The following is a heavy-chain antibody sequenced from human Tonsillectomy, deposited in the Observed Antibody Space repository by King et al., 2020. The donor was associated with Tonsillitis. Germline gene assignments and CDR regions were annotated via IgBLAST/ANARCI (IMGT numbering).Heavy chain of an antibody. V-gene: IGHV4-34*01. J-gene: IGHJ5*02. CDR1: GGSFSGYY. CDR3: ARGGFGSGSYHGNWFDP. CDR2: INHSGST. D-gene: IGHD3-10*01. Sequence: VQLQQWGAGLLKPSETLSLTCAVYGGSFSGYYWSWIRQPPGKGLEWIGEINHSGSTNYNPSLKSRVTVSVDTSKNQFSLKLSSVTAADTAVYYCARGGFGSGSYHGNWFDPWGQGTLVTVSS.